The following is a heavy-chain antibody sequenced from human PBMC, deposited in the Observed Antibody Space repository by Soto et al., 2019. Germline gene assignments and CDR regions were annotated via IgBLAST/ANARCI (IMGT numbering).Heavy chain of an antibody. CDR1: GYTFTSYG. V-gene: IGHV1-18*01. J-gene: IGHJ4*02. D-gene: IGHD2-15*01. CDR3: AATDADKYCSGCSCYGGFDY. CDR2: ISAYNGNT. Sequence: QVQLVQSGAEVKKPGASVKVSCKASGYTFTSYGISWVRQAPGQGRELMGWISAYNGNTNYAQKLQGRVTMTTDTSTSAAYIELRSLRADDTAVYYCAATDADKYCSGCSCYGGFDYWSQGTMVTVSS.